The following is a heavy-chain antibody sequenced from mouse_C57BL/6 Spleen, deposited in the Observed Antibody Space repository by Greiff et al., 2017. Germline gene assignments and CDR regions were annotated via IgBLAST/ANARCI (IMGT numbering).Heavy chain of an antibody. D-gene: IGHD3-1*01. J-gene: IGHJ1*03. V-gene: IGHV1-82*01. CDR2: IYPADGDT. CDR3: GRGLGYWYFDV. Sequence: VQLQQSGPELVKPGASVKISCKASGYAFSSSWMNWVKQRPGQGLEWIGRIYPADGDTNYNGKFKGKATLTADKSSSTAYMQLSSLTSEDSAVYFCGRGLGYWYFDVWGTGTTGTVSS. CDR1: GYAFSSSW.